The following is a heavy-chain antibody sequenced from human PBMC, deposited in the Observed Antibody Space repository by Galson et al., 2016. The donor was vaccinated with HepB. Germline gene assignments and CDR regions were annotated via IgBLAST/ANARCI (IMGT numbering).Heavy chain of an antibody. J-gene: IGHJ4*02. Sequence: SLRLSCAASGFIFSDYWMSWVRQAPGKGLEWVANIKYDGSEKYYVDSVKGRFTISRDDARNSVYLQMNSLRAEDTAVYYCAREGAGGFDYWGQGALVTVSS. CDR1: GFIFSDYW. CDR3: AREGAGGFDY. V-gene: IGHV3-7*01. CDR2: IKYDGSEK. D-gene: IGHD3-10*01.